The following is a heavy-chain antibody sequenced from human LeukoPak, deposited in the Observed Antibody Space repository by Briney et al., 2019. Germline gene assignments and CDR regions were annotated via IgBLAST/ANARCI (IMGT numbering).Heavy chain of an antibody. CDR2: IDPSDSYT. V-gene: IGHV5-10-1*01. J-gene: IGHJ4*02. Sequence: GESLRISCKGSGYSFTSYWISWVRQMPGKGLEWMGRIDPSDSYTNYSPSFQGHVTISADKSISTAYLQWSSLKASDTAMYYCARHEDIVVAVAATPSFDYWGQGTLVTVSS. D-gene: IGHD2-15*01. CDR3: ARHEDIVVAVAATPSFDY. CDR1: GYSFTSYW.